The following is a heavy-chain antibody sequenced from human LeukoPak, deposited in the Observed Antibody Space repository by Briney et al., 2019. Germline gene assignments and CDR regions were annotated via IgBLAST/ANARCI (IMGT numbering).Heavy chain of an antibody. CDR1: GYSIRNGDY. CDR2: MYNSVSI. CDR3: ARNSSSGFFDY. V-gene: IGHV4-38-2*01. J-gene: IGHJ4*02. D-gene: IGHD6-6*01. Sequence: SSETLSLTCVVSGYSIRNGDYWGWIRQSPGKGLEWIASMYNSVSIHYNPSLKSRVTILVDTSKNEFSLKVRSVTAADTAVYYCARNSSSGFFDYWGQGTLATVSS.